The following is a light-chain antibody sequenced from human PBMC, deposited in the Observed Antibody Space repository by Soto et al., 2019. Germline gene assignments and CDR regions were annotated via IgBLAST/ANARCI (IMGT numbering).Light chain of an antibody. Sequence: QSARTQPPSASGSPGQSVAIACTGTSSDVGGYNYVSWYQQHPGKAPTLTIYEVNTRPSGVPDRFSGSKSGNTASLTVSGLQAEDEADYYCSSYAGSRNVFGTGTKVTVL. V-gene: IGLV2-8*01. J-gene: IGLJ1*01. CDR2: EVN. CDR3: SSYAGSRNV. CDR1: SSDVGGYNY.